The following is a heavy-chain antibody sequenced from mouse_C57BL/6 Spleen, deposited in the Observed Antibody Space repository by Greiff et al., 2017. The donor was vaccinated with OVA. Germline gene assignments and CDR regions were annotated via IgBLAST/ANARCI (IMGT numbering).Heavy chain of an antibody. V-gene: IGHV1-20*01. D-gene: IGHD2-4*01. CDR1: GFNIKDDY. CDR3: ARYDYDEAMDY. CDR2: INPYNGDT. J-gene: IGHJ4*01. Sequence: EVQLQQSGAELVRPGASVKLSCTASGFNIKDDYMHWVKQRPEQGLEWIGRINPYNGDTFYNQKFKGKATLTVDKSSSTAHMELRSLTSEDSAVYYCARYDYDEAMDYWGQGTSVTVSS.